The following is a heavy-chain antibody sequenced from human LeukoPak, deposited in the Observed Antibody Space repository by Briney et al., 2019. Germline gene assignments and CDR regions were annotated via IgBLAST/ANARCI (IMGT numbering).Heavy chain of an antibody. J-gene: IGHJ6*02. V-gene: IGHV3-43*01. D-gene: IGHD2-21*01. CDR3: AKDIRAYCGGDCYGMDV. CDR2: ISWDGGST. CDR1: VFTFDAYS. Sequence: GGCLRLSCAASVFTFDAYSMHWVRQAPGKGLEWVCLISWDGGSTYYADSVKGRFTISRDNSKNSLYLQMNSLRTEDTALYYCAKDIRAYCGGDCYGMDVWGQGTTVTVSS.